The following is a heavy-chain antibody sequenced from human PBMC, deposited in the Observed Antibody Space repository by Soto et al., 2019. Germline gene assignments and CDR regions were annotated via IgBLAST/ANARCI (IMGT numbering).Heavy chain of an antibody. CDR3: AREDGEARKTFDY. CDR2: TYYRSKWYN. V-gene: IGHV6-1*01. Sequence: SQTLSVTGVMYGYSVSSNIPAWNCIRQSPSRGLEWLGRTYYRSKWYNDYAVSVKSRITINPDTSKNQFSLQLNSVTPEDTAVYYCAREDGEARKTFDYWGQGTMVTVSS. CDR1: GYSVSSNIPA. D-gene: IGHD1-26*01. J-gene: IGHJ4*02.